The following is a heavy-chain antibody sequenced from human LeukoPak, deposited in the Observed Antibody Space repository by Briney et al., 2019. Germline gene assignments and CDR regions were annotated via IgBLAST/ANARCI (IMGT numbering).Heavy chain of an antibody. D-gene: IGHD6-13*01. Sequence: NPSETLSLTCAVSGGSISGGGYSWSWIRQPPGKGLEWIGYIYHSGSTQYNPSLKSRVTILVDRSKNQFSLRLSSVTAADTAVYYCARVSAAAGPNRHFDYWGQGTLVTVSS. V-gene: IGHV4-30-2*01. CDR2: IYHSGST. CDR1: GGSISGGGYS. CDR3: ARVSAAAGPNRHFDY. J-gene: IGHJ4*02.